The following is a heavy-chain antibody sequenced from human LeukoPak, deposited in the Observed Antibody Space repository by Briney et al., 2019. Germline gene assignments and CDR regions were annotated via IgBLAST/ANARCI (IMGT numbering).Heavy chain of an antibody. CDR2: MNPNSGNT. J-gene: IGHJ4*02. Sequence: GASVKVSCKASGYTFTNYDINWVRQATGQGLEWMGYMNPNSGNTGYAQKFQDRVTITSDTSISTAYMELSSLRSDDTAVYYCARDSGNYPYYFDYWGQGTLVTVSS. CDR3: ARDSGNYPYYFDY. D-gene: IGHD1-26*01. V-gene: IGHV1-8*03. CDR1: GYTFTNYD.